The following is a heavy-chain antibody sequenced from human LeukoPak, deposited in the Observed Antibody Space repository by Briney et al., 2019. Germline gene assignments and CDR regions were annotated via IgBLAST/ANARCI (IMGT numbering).Heavy chain of an antibody. CDR1: GGSISSSSYY. CDR2: IYYSGST. V-gene: IGHV4-39*07. J-gene: IGHJ4*02. D-gene: IGHD2/OR15-2a*01. CDR3: ARERNYFRVFDY. Sequence: SETLSLTCTVSGGSISSSSYYWGWIRQPPGKGLEWIGSIYYSGSTYYNPSLKSRVTISVDTSKNQCSLKLSSVTAADTAVYYCARERNYFRVFDYCGQGTLVTVSS.